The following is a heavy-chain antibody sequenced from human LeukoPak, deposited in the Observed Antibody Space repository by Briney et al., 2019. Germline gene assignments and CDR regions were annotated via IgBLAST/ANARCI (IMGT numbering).Heavy chain of an antibody. CDR2: IYYSGST. J-gene: IGHJ6*03. CDR1: GGSISSYY. CDR3: ARGPYYYMDV. Sequence: SETLSLTCTVSGGSISSYYWSWIRQPPGKGLEWIGYIYYSGSTNYNPSLKSRVTISRDTSKNQFSLKLTSVTAADTAVYYCARGPYYYMDVWSKGTTVTVSS. V-gene: IGHV4-59*08.